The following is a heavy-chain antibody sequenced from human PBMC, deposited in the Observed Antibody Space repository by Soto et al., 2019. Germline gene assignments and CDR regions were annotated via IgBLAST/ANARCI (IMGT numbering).Heavy chain of an antibody. Sequence: PSETLSLTCTVSGGSISSYYWSWIRQPPGKGLEWIGYIYYSGSTNYNPSLKSRVTISVDTSKNQFSLKLSSVTAADTAVYYCARHVGWRSYGYFDYWGQGTLVTVSS. V-gene: IGHV4-59*08. CDR1: GGSISSYY. D-gene: IGHD5-18*01. CDR3: ARHVGWRSYGYFDY. CDR2: IYYSGST. J-gene: IGHJ4*02.